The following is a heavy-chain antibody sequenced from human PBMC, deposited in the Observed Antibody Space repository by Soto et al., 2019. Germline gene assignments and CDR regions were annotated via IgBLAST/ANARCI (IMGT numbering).Heavy chain of an antibody. CDR2: FDPEDGET. CDR3: ATVGYSYGYNRYYYYYYGMDV. CDR1: GYTLTELS. J-gene: IGHJ6*02. Sequence: ASVKVSCKVSGYTLTELSMHWVRQAPGKGLEWMGGFDPEDGETIYAQKFQGRVTMTEDTSTDTAYMELSSLRSEDTAVYYCATVGYSYGYNRYYYYYYGMDVWGQGTTVTVSS. D-gene: IGHD5-18*01. V-gene: IGHV1-24*01.